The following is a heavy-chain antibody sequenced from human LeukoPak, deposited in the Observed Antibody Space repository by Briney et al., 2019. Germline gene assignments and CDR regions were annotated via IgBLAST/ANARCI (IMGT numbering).Heavy chain of an antibody. CDR3: ARGAAAGTLPLGF. CDR1: GFTFSNYW. D-gene: IGHD6-13*01. CDR2: IYYSGST. Sequence: PGGSLRLSCAASGFTFSNYWMSWVRQAPGKGLEWIGYIYYSGSTNYNPSLKSRVTISVDTSKNQFSLKLSSVTAADTAVYYCARGAAAGTLPLGFWGQGTLVTVSS. V-gene: IGHV4-59*01. J-gene: IGHJ4*02.